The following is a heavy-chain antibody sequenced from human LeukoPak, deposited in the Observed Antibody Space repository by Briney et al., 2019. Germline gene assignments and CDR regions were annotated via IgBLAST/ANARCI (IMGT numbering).Heavy chain of an antibody. J-gene: IGHJ1*01. V-gene: IGHV5-51*01. CDR2: IYPGDSDT. CDR3: ARDAYCGGDCYPEYYQH. D-gene: IGHD2-21*02. Sequence: GESLKISCKGSGYSFTSYWIGWVRQMPGKGLEWMGIIYPGDSDTRYSPSFQGQVTISADKSISTAYLQWSSLKASDTAMYYCARDAYCGGDCYPEYYQHWGQGTLVTVSS. CDR1: GYSFTSYW.